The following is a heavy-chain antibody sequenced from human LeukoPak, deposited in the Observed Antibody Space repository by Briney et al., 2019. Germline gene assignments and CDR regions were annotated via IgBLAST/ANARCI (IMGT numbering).Heavy chain of an antibody. CDR3: AKEVAAGRKGIDY. Sequence: GGSLRLSCAASGFTFSSYAMSWVRQAPGKGLEWVSGITGSGGGTYYADSAKGRCTISRDSSSSTLFLQMKSLRAEDTATYYCAKEVAAGRKGIDYWGQGILVTVSS. CDR1: GFTFSSYA. J-gene: IGHJ4*02. CDR2: ITGSGGGT. D-gene: IGHD6-6*01. V-gene: IGHV3-23*01.